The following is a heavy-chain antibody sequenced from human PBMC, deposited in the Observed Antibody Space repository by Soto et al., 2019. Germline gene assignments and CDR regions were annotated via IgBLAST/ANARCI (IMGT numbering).Heavy chain of an antibody. CDR1: GFSFSDNL. V-gene: IGHV1-3*01. CDR2: INPDNGNT. Sequence: QVQLVQSGAEVRKPGASENISCRASGFSFSDNLINWVRQAPGQSLEWMGWINPDNGNTRNSQTFQGRVTISRHSSASIAYVEVSDLTSEDTAVYYCARDILSVGPRANDAFDVWGQGTMVTVSS. J-gene: IGHJ3*01. CDR3: ARDILSVGPRANDAFDV. D-gene: IGHD2-8*02.